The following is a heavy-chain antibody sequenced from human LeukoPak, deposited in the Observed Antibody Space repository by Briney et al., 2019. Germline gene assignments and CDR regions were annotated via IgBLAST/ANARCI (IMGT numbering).Heavy chain of an antibody. CDR3: ATAGEWSRGMIDY. Sequence: GASVTVSCKASGYTFTSYYMHWVRQAPGQGLEWMGLINPSGGSTSYAQKFQGRVTMTRDTSTSTVYMELSSLRSEDTAVYYCATAGEWSRGMIDYWGQGTLVTVSS. J-gene: IGHJ4*02. D-gene: IGHD3-10*01. CDR2: INPSGGST. V-gene: IGHV1-46*01. CDR1: GYTFTSYY.